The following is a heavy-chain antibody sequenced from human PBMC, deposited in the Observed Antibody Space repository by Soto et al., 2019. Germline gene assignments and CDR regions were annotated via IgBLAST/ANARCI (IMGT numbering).Heavy chain of an antibody. Sequence: QVQLVQSGAEVKKPGSSVKVSCKASGGTFSSYAITWVRQAPGQGLEWMGGIIRIFGTPDYAQRFQGRVTITADESTSTAYMELSSLRSGDTAVYYCARQGSNEYYYFGMDVRGQWNTVTVSS. CDR3: ARQGSNEYYYFGMDV. CDR1: GGTFSSYA. D-gene: IGHD3-10*01. CDR2: IIRIFGTP. J-gene: IGHJ6*02. V-gene: IGHV1-69*12.